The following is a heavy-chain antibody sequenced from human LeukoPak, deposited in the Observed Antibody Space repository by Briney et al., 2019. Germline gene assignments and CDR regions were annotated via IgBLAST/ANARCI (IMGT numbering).Heavy chain of an antibody. CDR2: ISGSGGST. Sequence: GGSLRLSCAASGFTFSSYAMSWVRQAPGKGLEWVSAISGSGGSTYYADSVKGRFTIPGDNSKNTLYLQMNSLRAEDTAVYYCAKELWYSGSYYWGQGTLVTVSS. D-gene: IGHD1-26*01. J-gene: IGHJ4*02. V-gene: IGHV3-23*01. CDR1: GFTFSSYA. CDR3: AKELWYSGSYY.